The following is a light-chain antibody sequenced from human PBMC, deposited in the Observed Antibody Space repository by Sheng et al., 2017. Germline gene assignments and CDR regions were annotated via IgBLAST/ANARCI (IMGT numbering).Light chain of an antibody. J-gene: IGKJ2*01. CDR3: QQYYSNSYT. Sequence: DIQVTQSPSSLSASVGDRVTITCRASQGITSSLAWYQQKPGKAPKLLLYAASRLESGVPSRFSGGGSGTDYTLTISSLQPEDSATYYCQQYYSNSYTFGQGTKLEIK. V-gene: IGKV1-NL1*01. CDR1: QGITSS. CDR2: AAS.